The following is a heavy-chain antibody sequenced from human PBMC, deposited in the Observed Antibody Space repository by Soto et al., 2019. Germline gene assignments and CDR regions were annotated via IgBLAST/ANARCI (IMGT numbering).Heavy chain of an antibody. V-gene: IGHV1-18*01. D-gene: IGHD3-22*01. CDR1: GYTFTSYG. CDR2: ISAYNGNT. CDR3: SRVTQSVGVKYNESSGYPDY. J-gene: IGHJ4*02. Sequence: ASVKVSCKASGYTFTSYGISWVRQAPGQGLEWMGWISAYNGNTNYAQKLQGRVTMTTDTSTSTAYMELRSLRSEVTAVYFCSRVTQSVGVKYNESSGYPDYWGQGTLVTVSS.